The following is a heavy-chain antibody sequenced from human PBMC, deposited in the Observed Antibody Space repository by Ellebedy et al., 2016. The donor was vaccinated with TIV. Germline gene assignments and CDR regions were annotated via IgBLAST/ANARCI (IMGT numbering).Heavy chain of an antibody. CDR2: IQNSGTT. CDR1: GGAISSFY. CDR3: ARAGVN. J-gene: IGHJ4*02. D-gene: IGHD2-8*01. Sequence: SETLSLXXTVSGGAISSFYWTWIRQSPGKGLEWIGYIQNSGTTNYNPSLKSRVTISVDASKNQFSLKLSSMTAADTAVYYCARAGVNWGQGTLVTVSS. V-gene: IGHV4-59*13.